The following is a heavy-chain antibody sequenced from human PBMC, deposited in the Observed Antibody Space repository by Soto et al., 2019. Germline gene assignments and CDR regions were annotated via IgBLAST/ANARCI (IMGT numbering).Heavy chain of an antibody. Sequence: LRLSCAASGFTFSSYAMSWVRQAPGKGLEWVSAISGSGGSTYYADSVKGRFTISRDNSKNTLYLQMNSLRAEDTAVYYCAKDRRGKLLLSGPLDYWGQGTLVTVSS. CDR1: GFTFSSYA. CDR3: AKDRRGKLLLSGPLDY. CDR2: ISGSGGST. D-gene: IGHD2-2*01. J-gene: IGHJ4*02. V-gene: IGHV3-23*01.